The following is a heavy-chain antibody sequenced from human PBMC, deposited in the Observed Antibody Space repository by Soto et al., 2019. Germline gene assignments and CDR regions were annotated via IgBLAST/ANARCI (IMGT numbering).Heavy chain of an antibody. CDR3: ARDLSPADGNLFYDAFDI. CDR1: GFTFSTYW. Sequence: EVQLVESGGDLVQPGGSLRLSCAASGFTFSTYWMTWVGQAPGRGLEWVANIRKDASVIHYADSVEGRFTISRDNAKKSLYLPMSSLRAEDTAVYFCARDLSPADGNLFYDAFDIWGQGTVVTVSS. D-gene: IGHD2-2*01. V-gene: IGHV3-7*01. CDR2: IRKDASVI. J-gene: IGHJ3*02.